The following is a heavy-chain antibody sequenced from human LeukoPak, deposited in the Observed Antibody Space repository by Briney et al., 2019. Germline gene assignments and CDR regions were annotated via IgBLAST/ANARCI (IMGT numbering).Heavy chain of an antibody. J-gene: IGHJ3*02. CDR2: IYYRGTT. Sequence: PSETLSLTCSVCGSSISPHHWTWIRQAPGEGLEWMGYIYYRGTTNYSPSLKNRLTMSVDTSKNQISLKLTSVTAADTAVYYCARIQPSCPGLGFCSFDIWGQGTLATVSS. D-gene: IGHD3-3*01. V-gene: IGHV4-59*11. CDR1: GSSISPHH. CDR3: ARIQPSCPGLGFCSFDI.